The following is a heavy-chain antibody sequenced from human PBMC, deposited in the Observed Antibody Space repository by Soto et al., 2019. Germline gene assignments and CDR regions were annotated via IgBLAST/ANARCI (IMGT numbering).Heavy chain of an antibody. CDR2: IKSKTDDETT. V-gene: IGHV3-15*01. D-gene: IGHD2-2*01. Sequence: GGYLGLSCAASGFTFSDAWMSLVRQSPGKGLEWVGRIKSKTDDETTDYAAPVKGRFTISRDDSKDTLFLQMNSLKAEDTAVYYCNTDCSSTTRATCNYYLDYAVHGWRQGT. J-gene: IGHJ6*02. CDR3: NTDCSSTTRATCNYYLDYAVHG. CDR1: GFTFSDAW.